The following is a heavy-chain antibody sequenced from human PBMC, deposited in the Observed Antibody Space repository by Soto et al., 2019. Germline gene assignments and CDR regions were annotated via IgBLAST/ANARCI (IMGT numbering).Heavy chain of an antibody. Sequence: GESLKISCNGSGYSFTGYWICWVRQMPWKGLEWMGIIYPGDSDTRYSPSFQGQVTISADKSISTAYLQWSSLKASDTAMYYCARHRYSSSWPYYYYGMDVWGQGTTVTVSS. CDR1: GYSFTGYW. CDR2: IYPGDSDT. J-gene: IGHJ6*02. V-gene: IGHV5-51*01. D-gene: IGHD6-13*01. CDR3: ARHRYSSSWPYYYYGMDV.